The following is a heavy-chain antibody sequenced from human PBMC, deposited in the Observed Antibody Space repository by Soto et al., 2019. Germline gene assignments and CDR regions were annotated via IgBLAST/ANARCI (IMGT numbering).Heavy chain of an antibody. CDR1: WFTFSSYA. CDR3: AKLGFVLMELYYFHQ. CDR2: ISGNSGKT. D-gene: IGHD2-8*01. Sequence: GGSVRLSCTSSWFTFSSYAMSWVRQAPGKELEWVSTISGNSGKTNYAESVKGRFSISRDNSKNTVHLQLDSLRAEDTAVYFCAKLGFVLMELYYFHQWGHGTLVTVSS. J-gene: IGHJ4*01. V-gene: IGHV3-23*01.